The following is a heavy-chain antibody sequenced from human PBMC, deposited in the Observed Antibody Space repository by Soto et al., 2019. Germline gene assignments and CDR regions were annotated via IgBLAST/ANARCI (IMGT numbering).Heavy chain of an antibody. CDR2: IYYSGST. CDR1: GGSISSYY. J-gene: IGHJ5*02. CDR3: ARDVVGATVNCFGP. D-gene: IGHD2-15*01. Sequence: PSETLSLTCTVSGGSISSYYWSWIRQPPGKGPEWIGYIYYSGSTNCNPSPKSRVTISVDTSKNQFSLKLSSVTAADTAVHYSARDVVGATVNCFGPWGHRTLVPASS. V-gene: IGHV4-59*01.